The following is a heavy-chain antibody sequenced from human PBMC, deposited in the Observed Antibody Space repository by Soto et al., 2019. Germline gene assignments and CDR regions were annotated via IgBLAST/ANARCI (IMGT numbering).Heavy chain of an antibody. J-gene: IGHJ4*02. CDR1: GGSISSYY. V-gene: IGHV4-59*01. CDR2: IYYSGST. D-gene: IGHD1-1*01. CDR3: ARDPTGTTRGSYFDY. Sequence: SETLSLTCTVSGGSISSYYWSWIRQPPGKGLEWIGYIYYSGSTNYNPSLKSRVTISVDTSKNQFSLKLSSVTAADTAVYYCARDPTGTTRGSYFDYWGQGTLVTVSS.